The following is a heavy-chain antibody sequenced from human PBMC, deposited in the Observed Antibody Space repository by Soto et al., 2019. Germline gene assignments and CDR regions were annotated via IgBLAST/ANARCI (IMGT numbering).Heavy chain of an antibody. CDR3: PRGATWYDYSVLTYHYSATLDY. Sequence: QVQLVQSGAEVKKPGSSVKVSCKASGGTFGGYGLSWVRQAPGQGLEWIGGILPFFATATYAQSFQGRVTFTADEASIGYLELHCLTSGDTGIYYCPRGATWYDYSVLTYHYSATLDYRGQETLVSGSS. J-gene: IGHJ4*02. V-gene: IGHV1-69*12. D-gene: IGHD3-16*01. CDR1: GGTFGGYG. CDR2: ILPFFATA.